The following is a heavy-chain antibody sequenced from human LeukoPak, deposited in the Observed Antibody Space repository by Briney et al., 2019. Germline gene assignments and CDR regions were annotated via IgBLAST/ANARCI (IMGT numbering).Heavy chain of an antibody. D-gene: IGHD4-23*01. Sequence: GGSLRLSCAASGFTFSSYSMNWVRQAPGKGLEWVSYITGSSSAIYYADSVKGRFTISRDNAKNSLYLQMNSLRAEDTAVYYCARRAGGYSHPYDYWGQGILVTVSS. CDR3: ARRAGGYSHPYDY. CDR2: ITGSSSAI. CDR1: GFTFSSYS. J-gene: IGHJ4*02. V-gene: IGHV3-48*01.